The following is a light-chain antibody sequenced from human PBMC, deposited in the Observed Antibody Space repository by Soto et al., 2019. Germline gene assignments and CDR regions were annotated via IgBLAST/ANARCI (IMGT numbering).Light chain of an antibody. CDR3: QQYNTYAT. V-gene: IGKV1-5*01. CDR2: DAS. CDR1: QNIRNL. Sequence: DIQLTQSPSTLSAAVGDSVTITCRASQNIRNLLAWYQQKPGKAPKPLIYDASTLKTGVPSRFSGSGSGSEFNFTITGLQPDDFATYFCQQYNTYATFRQGTRLDIK. J-gene: IGKJ5*01.